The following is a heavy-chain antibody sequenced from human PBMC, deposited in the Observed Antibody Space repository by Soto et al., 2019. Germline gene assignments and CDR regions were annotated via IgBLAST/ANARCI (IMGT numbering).Heavy chain of an antibody. CDR3: ARAPLTTVTNGWFDP. J-gene: IGHJ5*02. V-gene: IGHV4-4*02. CDR1: SGSISSSNW. D-gene: IGHD4-17*01. Sequence: SETLSLTCAVSSGSISSSNWWSWVRQPPGKGLEWIGEIYHSGSTNYNPSLKSRVTISVDKSKNQFSLKLSSVTAADTAVYYCARAPLTTVTNGWFDPWGQGTLVTVSS. CDR2: IYHSGST.